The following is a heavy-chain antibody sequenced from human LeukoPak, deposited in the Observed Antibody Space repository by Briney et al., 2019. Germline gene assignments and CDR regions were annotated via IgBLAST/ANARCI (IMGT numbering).Heavy chain of an antibody. CDR3: ARAIPYPDIVVVPAAQYNWFDP. D-gene: IGHD2-2*01. CDR1: GYTFTGYY. CDR2: INPNSGGT. V-gene: IGHV1-2*02. J-gene: IGHJ5*02. Sequence: ASVKVSCKASGYTFTGYYMHWVRQAPGQGLEWMRWINPNSGGTNYAQKFQGRVTMTRDTSISTAYMELSRLRSDDTAVYYCARAIPYPDIVVVPAAQYNWFDPWGQGTLVTVSS.